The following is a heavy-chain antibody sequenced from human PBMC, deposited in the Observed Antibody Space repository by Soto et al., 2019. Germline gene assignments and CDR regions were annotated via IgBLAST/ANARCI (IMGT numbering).Heavy chain of an antibody. CDR3: ARASVGPPGGGSWTMPFDF. D-gene: IGHD2-15*01. CDR2: IYTGGST. J-gene: IGHJ4*03. V-gene: IGHV4-4*07. Sequence: SETLSLTCTVSGGSVSRYYWNWIRQPAGKGMEWIGRIYTGGSTNYNPSLKSRVTLSVDTSKDQFSLRLTSVTAADTAVYYCARASVGPPGGGSWTMPFDFWGHGTLGTVS. CDR1: GGSVSRYY.